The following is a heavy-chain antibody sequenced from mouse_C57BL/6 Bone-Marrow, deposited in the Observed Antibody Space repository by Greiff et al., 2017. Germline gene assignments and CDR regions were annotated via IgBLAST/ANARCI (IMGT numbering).Heavy chain of an antibody. CDR3: ARMRSNYYAMGY. CDR1: GYTFTSYW. V-gene: IGHV1-69*01. CDR2: IDPSDSYT. Sequence: QVQLQQPGAELVMPGASVKLSCKASGYTFTSYWMHWVKQRPGQGLEWIGEIDPSDSYTNYNQKFKGKSTLTVDKSSSTAYMQLSSLTSEDSAVYYCARMRSNYYAMGYWGQGTSVTVSS. D-gene: IGHD2-5*01. J-gene: IGHJ4*01.